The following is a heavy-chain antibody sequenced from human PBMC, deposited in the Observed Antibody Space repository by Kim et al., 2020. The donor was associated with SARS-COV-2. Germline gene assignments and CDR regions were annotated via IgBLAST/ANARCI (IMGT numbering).Heavy chain of an antibody. CDR1: GFTFSSYA. CDR3: ARTHKGTYYYYGMDV. J-gene: IGHJ6*02. V-gene: IGHV3-30-3*01. CDR2: ISYDGSNK. Sequence: GGSLRLSCAASGFTFSSYAMHWVRQAPGKGLEWVAVISYDGSNKYYADSVKGRFTISRDNSKNTLYLQMNSLRAEDTAVYYCARTHKGTYYYYGMDVWGQGPTVTASS. D-gene: IGHD3-10*02.